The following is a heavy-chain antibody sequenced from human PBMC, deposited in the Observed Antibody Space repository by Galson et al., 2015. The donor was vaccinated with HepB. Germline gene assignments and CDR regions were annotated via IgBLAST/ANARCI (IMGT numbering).Heavy chain of an antibody. V-gene: IGHV4-31*03. CDR1: GGSISSGGYY. CDR2: IYYSGST. CDR3: ARHWARYSSGWYEFDY. D-gene: IGHD6-19*01. Sequence: TLSLTCTVSGGSISSGGYYWSWIRQHPGKGLEWIGYIYYSGSTYYNPSLKSRVTISVDTSKNQFSLKLSSVTAADTAVYYCARHWARYSSGWYEFDYWGQGTLVTVSS. J-gene: IGHJ4*02.